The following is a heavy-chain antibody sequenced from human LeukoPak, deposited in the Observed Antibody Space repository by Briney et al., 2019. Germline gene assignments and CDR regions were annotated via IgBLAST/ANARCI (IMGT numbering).Heavy chain of an antibody. V-gene: IGHV4-34*01. CDR1: GGSFSGYY. CDR3: ARDGSLSWRGYEFDY. J-gene: IGHJ4*02. Sequence: SETLSLTCAVYGGSFSGYYWSWIRQPPGKGLEWIGEINHSGSTNYNPSLKSRVTISVDTSKNQFSLKLSSVTAADTAVYYCARDGSLSWRGYEFDYWGQGTLVTVSS. CDR2: INHSGST. D-gene: IGHD2-2*01.